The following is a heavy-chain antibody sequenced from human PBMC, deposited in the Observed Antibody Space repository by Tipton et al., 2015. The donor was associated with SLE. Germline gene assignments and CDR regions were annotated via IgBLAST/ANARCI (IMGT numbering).Heavy chain of an antibody. J-gene: IGHJ5*02. V-gene: IGHV3-23*01. D-gene: IGHD3-3*01. CDR3: AKDRGYDFWSAYPSS. Sequence: SLRLSCAASGFTFSNYAMNWVRQTPGEGLEWVSAIGGNGDSTYYADSVKGRFTISRDNSQNTLYLQMSSLRAEDTAVYYCAKDRGYDFWSAYPSSWGQGTLVTVSS. CDR2: IGGNGDST. CDR1: GFTFSNYA.